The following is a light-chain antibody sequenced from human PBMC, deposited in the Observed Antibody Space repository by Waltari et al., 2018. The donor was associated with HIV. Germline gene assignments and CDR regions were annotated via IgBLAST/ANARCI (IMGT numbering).Light chain of an antibody. CDR1: SSNIGAGYD. J-gene: IGLJ3*02. V-gene: IGLV1-40*01. CDR3: QSYDSSLSGSGV. CDR2: GNS. Sequence: QSVLTQPPSVSGAPGQRVTISCTGSSSNIGAGYDVHWYQQLPGTAPKLLIYGNSNRPSGVPDRFSGSKSGTSAPLAITGLQAEDEADYYGQSYDSSLSGSGVFGGGTKLTVL.